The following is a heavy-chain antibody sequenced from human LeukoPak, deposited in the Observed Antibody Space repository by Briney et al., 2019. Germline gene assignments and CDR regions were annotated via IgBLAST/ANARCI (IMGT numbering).Heavy chain of an antibody. CDR3: ARDETVYSSGYQRWFRYFDY. V-gene: IGHV4-30-4*01. Sequence: SETLSLTCTVSGGSISSGDYYWSWIRQPPGKGLEWIGYIYYSGSTYYNPSLKGRVTISVDTSKNQFSLKLSSVTAADTAVYYCARDETVYSSGYQRWFRYFDYRGQGTLVTVSS. CDR1: GGSISSGDYY. J-gene: IGHJ4*02. D-gene: IGHD6-19*01. CDR2: IYYSGST.